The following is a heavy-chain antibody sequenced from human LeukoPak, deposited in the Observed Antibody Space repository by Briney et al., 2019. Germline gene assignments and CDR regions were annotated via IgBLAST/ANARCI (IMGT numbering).Heavy chain of an antibody. J-gene: IGHJ3*02. CDR1: GFTFSDYY. D-gene: IGHD5-12*01. CDR3: ARSYGYGDAFDI. Sequence: GGSLRLSCVASGFTFSDYYMSWIRQAPGKGLEGLSYISSSGSTIYYADSVKGRFTISRDNAKKSLYLQMNSLRAEDTAVYYCARSYGYGDAFDIWGQGTMVTVSS. CDR2: ISSSGSTI. V-gene: IGHV3-11*04.